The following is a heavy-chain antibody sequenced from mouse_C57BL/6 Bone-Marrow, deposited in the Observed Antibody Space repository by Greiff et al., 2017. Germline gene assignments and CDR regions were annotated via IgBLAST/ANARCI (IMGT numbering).Heavy chain of an antibody. CDR2: IDPEDGET. CDR3: ARGITTVVSY. J-gene: IGHJ2*01. V-gene: IGHV14-2*01. CDR1: GFNIKDYY. D-gene: IGHD1-1*01. Sequence: DVKLQESGAELVKPGASVKLSCTASGFNIKDYYMHWVKQRTEQGLEWIGRIDPEDGETKYTPKFQGKATITADTSSNTAYLQLSSLTSEATAVYYCARGITTVVSYWGQGTTLTVSS.